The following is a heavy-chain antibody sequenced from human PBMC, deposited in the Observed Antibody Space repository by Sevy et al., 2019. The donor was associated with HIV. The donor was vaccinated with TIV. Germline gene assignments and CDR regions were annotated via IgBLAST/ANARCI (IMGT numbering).Heavy chain of an antibody. CDR2: ISSSSSYI. CDR1: GFTFSSYS. CDR3: ARDYQAGIAVAGLAAFDI. J-gene: IGHJ3*02. Sequence: GGSLRLSCAASGFTFSSYSMSWVRQAPGKGLEWVSSISSSSSYIYYADSVKGRFTISRDNAKNSLYLQMNSLRAEDTAVYYCARDYQAGIAVAGLAAFDIWGQGTMVTVSS. V-gene: IGHV3-21*01. D-gene: IGHD6-19*01.